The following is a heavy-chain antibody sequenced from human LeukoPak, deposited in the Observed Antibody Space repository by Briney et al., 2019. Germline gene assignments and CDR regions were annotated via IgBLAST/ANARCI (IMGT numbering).Heavy chain of an antibody. J-gene: IGHJ4*02. V-gene: IGHV1-18*01. CDR2: ISAYNGNT. Sequence: GASVKVSCKASGYTFTSYGISWVRQDPGQGLEWMGWISAYNGNTNYAQKLQGRVTMTTDTSTSTAYMELRSLRSDDTAVYYCARETRQGSYYDYVWGSYSPYYFDYWGQGTLVTVSS. CDR3: ARETRQGSYYDYVWGSYSPYYFDY. D-gene: IGHD3-16*01. CDR1: GYTFTSYG.